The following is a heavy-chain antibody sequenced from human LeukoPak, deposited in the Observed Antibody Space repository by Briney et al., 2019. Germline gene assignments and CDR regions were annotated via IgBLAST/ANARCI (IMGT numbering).Heavy chain of an antibody. D-gene: IGHD4-17*01. Sequence: GESLKISFKGSGXTFTSYWIGWVRQMPGKGLEWMGNIYPGDSDTKYSPSFQGQVTISADKSITTAYLQWSSLKASDTAMYYCARVPFGDYAPDYWGQGTLVTVSS. V-gene: IGHV5-51*01. CDR2: IYPGDSDT. CDR3: ARVPFGDYAPDY. CDR1: GXTFTSYW. J-gene: IGHJ4*02.